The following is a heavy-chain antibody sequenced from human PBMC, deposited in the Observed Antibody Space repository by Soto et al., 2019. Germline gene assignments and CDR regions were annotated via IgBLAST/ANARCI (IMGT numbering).Heavy chain of an antibody. CDR2: TYFSGGS. Sequence: QVQLQESGPGLVKASQTLSLTCTLSGASVSSAEHYWSWIRQPPGKGLEWIGYTYFSGGSYYNASLQRRDSISVDTSQNQFSLKLTSVTAADTAVYYCARLSGYDPAGAADKWGPGILVSVSS. V-gene: IGHV4-30-4*01. J-gene: IGHJ4*02. CDR3: ARLSGYDPAGAADK. CDR1: GASVSSAEHY. D-gene: IGHD5-12*01.